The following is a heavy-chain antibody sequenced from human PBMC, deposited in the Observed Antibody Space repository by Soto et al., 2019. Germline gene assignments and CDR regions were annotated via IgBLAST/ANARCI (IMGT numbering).Heavy chain of an antibody. CDR3: ARSISP. V-gene: IGHV4-31*03. CDR1: GGSISSGGYY. J-gene: IGHJ5*02. CDR2: IYYSGSN. Sequence: PSETLSLTCTVSGGSISSGGYYWSWIRQHPGKGLEWIGNIYYSGSNHYNPSLKSRVTMSVDLSKNQFSLKLSSVTAADTAVYYCARSISPWGQGTLVTVSS. D-gene: IGHD3-3*01.